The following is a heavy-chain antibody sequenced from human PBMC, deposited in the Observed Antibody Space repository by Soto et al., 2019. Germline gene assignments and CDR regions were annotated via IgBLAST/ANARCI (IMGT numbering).Heavy chain of an antibody. CDR3: ARDLHGYLIHYYYYGMDV. Sequence: GGSLRLSCAASGFTFSSYGMHWVRQAPGKGLEWVAVIWYDGSNKYYADSVKGRFTISRDNSKNTLYLQMNSLRAEDTAVYYCARDLHGYLIHYYYYGMDVWGQGTTVTVSS. CDR2: IWYDGSNK. V-gene: IGHV3-33*01. D-gene: IGHD5-12*01. J-gene: IGHJ6*02. CDR1: GFTFSSYG.